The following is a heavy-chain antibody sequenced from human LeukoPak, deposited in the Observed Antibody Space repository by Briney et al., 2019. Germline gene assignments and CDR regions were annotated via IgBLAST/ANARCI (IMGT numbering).Heavy chain of an antibody. CDR3: ARLPADSSSDHY. D-gene: IGHD6-6*01. CDR2: IYYSGTT. V-gene: IGHV4-59*08. Sequence: PSETLSLTCTVSGGSISGSYWSWIRQPPGKGLEWIGYIYYSGTTNYNPSLKSRVTISVDTSKNQFSLKLSSVTAADTAVYYCARLPADSSSDHYWGQGTLVTAPS. CDR1: GGSISGSY. J-gene: IGHJ4*02.